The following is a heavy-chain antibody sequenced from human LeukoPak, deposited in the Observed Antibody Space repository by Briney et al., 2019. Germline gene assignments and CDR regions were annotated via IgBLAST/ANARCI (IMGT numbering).Heavy chain of an antibody. Sequence: SVKVSCKASGGTFSSYAINWVRQAPGQGLEWTGGIIPMFATPNYAQKFQGRVTITADESTSTAYMELSSLRSEDAAIYYCATTPGKLWFGELSRWGQGALVTVSS. D-gene: IGHD3-10*01. CDR1: GGTFSSYA. CDR2: IIPMFATP. V-gene: IGHV1-69*01. CDR3: ATTPGKLWFGELSR. J-gene: IGHJ4*02.